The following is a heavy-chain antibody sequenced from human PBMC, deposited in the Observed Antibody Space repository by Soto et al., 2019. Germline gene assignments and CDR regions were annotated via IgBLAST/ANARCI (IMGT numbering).Heavy chain of an antibody. J-gene: IGHJ6*02. CDR2: IIPILGTA. D-gene: IGHD3-10*01. CDR1: GGTFSSYA. V-gene: IGHV1-69*01. Sequence: QVQLVQSGAEVKKPGSSVKVSCKASGGTFSSYAISWVRQAPGQGLEWMGGIIPILGTANYAQKFQGRVTITADESTSTAYMELSSLRSEDTAVYYCSRDYYGSGSLFGFYLSVRHYYGMDVWGQGTTVTVSS. CDR3: SRDYYGSGSLFGFYLSVRHYYGMDV.